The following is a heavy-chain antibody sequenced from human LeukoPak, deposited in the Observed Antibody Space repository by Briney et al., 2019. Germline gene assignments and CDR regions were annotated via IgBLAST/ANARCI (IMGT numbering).Heavy chain of an antibody. Sequence: SETLSLTCTVSGGSNSSYYWSWIRQPPGKGLEWIGYIYTSGSTNYNPSLKSRVTISVDTSKNQFSLKLSSVTAADTAVYYCARGRGGNSSGYYYFDYWGQGTLVTVSS. D-gene: IGHD3-22*01. V-gene: IGHV4-4*09. CDR3: ARGRGGNSSGYYYFDY. J-gene: IGHJ4*02. CDR2: IYTSGST. CDR1: GGSNSSYY.